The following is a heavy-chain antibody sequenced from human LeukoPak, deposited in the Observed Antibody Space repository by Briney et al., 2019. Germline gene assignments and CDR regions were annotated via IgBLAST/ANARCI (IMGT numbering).Heavy chain of an antibody. J-gene: IGHJ6*02. CDR3: ARDKELQRAYYYGLDV. V-gene: IGHV4-31*01. CDR1: GGSISSGGDY. CDR2: ISYSGST. Sequence: SETLSLTCTVSGGSISSGGDYWTWLRQHPGTGLEWIGYISYSGSTYYSPSLQSQVTISVDTSRSQFSLNLSSVTAADTAVYYCARDKELQRAYYYGLDVWGQGTTVTVSS. D-gene: IGHD1-7*01.